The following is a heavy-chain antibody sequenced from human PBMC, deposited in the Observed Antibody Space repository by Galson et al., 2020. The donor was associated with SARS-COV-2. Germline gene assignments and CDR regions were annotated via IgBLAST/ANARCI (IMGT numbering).Heavy chain of an antibody. J-gene: IGHJ4*02. CDR2: IHYSGIT. CDR1: GASISSYY. CDR3: ARGIYCSSSTCYVGDFDN. D-gene: IGHD2-2*01. V-gene: IGHV4-59*01. Sequence: SETLSLTCTVSGASISSYYWSWIRQPPGKGLEWIGYIHYSGITNYNPSLKSRVTISVDTSKSQFSLKLRSMTAADTAVYYCARGIYCSSSTCYVGDFDNWGQGTLVTVSS.